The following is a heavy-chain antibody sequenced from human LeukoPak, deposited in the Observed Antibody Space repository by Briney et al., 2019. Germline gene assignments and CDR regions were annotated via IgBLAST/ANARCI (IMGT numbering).Heavy chain of an antibody. D-gene: IGHD2-2*01. CDR2: IIGSGGTT. CDR1: GFTFSSYA. J-gene: IGHJ4*02. CDR3: AKDLFGLYCSSTSCYGFDY. V-gene: IGHV3-23*01. Sequence: GGSLRLSCVASGFTFSSYAMNWVRQAPGKGLEWVSGIIGSGGTTDYADSVKGRFTISRDNSKNTLYPQMNSLRAEDTAVYYCAKDLFGLYCSSTSCYGFDYWGQGTLVTVSS.